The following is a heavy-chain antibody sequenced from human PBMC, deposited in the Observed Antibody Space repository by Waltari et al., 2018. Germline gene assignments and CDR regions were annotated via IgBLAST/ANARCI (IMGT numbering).Heavy chain of an antibody. CDR2: FDPEDGET. CDR1: GYTLTELS. J-gene: IGHJ3*02. V-gene: IGHV1-24*01. CDR3: ATAPRGGGSYSGAFDI. Sequence: QVQLVQSGAEVKKPGASVKVSCKVSGYTLTELSMHWVRQAPGKGLEWMGGFDPEDGETIYAQKFQGRVTMTEDTSTDTAYMELSSLRSEDTAVYYCATAPRGGGSYSGAFDIWGQGTMVTVSS. D-gene: IGHD1-26*01.